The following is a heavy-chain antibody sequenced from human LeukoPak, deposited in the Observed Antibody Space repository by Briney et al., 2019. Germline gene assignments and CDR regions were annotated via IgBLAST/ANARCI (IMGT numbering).Heavy chain of an antibody. Sequence: GASVKVSCKASGYTFTSYGISWVRQAPGQGLEWMGWISAYNGDTNYAQKLQGRVTMTTDTSMSTAYMELRSLRSDDTAVYYCARVGITAAGTRYFQHWGQGTLVTVSS. V-gene: IGHV1-18*01. CDR1: GYTFTSYG. J-gene: IGHJ1*01. CDR3: ARVGITAAGTRYFQH. CDR2: ISAYNGDT. D-gene: IGHD6-13*01.